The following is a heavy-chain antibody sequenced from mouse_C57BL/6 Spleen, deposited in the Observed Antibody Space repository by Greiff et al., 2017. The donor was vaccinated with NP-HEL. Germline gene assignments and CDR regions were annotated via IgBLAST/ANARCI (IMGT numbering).Heavy chain of an antibody. D-gene: IGHD1-1*01. V-gene: IGHV2-2*01. CDR1: GFSLTSYG. CDR2: IWSGGST. Sequence: VQGVESGPGLVQPSQSLSITCTVSGFSLTSYGVHWVRQSPGKGLEWLGVIWSGGSTDYTAAFISRLSISKDNSKSHVFFKMNSLQAEDTAIYYCARPLFITTEGPFAYWGQGALVTGSA. CDR3: ARPLFITTEGPFAY. J-gene: IGHJ3*01.